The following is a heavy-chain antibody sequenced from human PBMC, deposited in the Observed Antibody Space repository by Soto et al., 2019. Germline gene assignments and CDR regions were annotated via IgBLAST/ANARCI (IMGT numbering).Heavy chain of an antibody. V-gene: IGHV3-74*01. Sequence: GSLRLSCAAFGFIFKMYWMHWVRQSPGKGLVWISRIYNDGTYSDYADSVRGRFTISRDNVNDTLYLQMNNLRAEDSGLYYCTRGPRPISTGTGAYWGQGTQVTVSS. CDR3: TRGPRPISTGTGAY. CDR2: IYNDGTYS. J-gene: IGHJ4*02. CDR1: GFIFKMYW. D-gene: IGHD3-10*01.